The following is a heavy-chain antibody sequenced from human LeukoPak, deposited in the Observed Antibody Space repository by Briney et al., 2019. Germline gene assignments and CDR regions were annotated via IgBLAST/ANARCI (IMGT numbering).Heavy chain of an antibody. CDR2: INHGGST. J-gene: IGHJ4*02. CDR1: GYSISSVYY. CDR3: ARVGPNWGFKENFDF. V-gene: IGHV4-38-2*02. D-gene: IGHD7-27*01. Sequence: SETLSLTCTVSGYSISSVYYWGWIRRPPGQGLEWIGSINHGGSTDYNPSLKSRVIMSIDTSKNHFSLKLTSVTAADTAVYYCARVGPNWGFKENFDFWGQGTLVTVSS.